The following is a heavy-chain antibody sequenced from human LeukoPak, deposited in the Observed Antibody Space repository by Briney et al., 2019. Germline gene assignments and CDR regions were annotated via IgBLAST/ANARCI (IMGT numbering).Heavy chain of an antibody. CDR3: ARESGSVTSEVDFDY. J-gene: IGHJ4*02. D-gene: IGHD4-17*01. CDR2: IRQDGSQK. CDR1: GFTFSSYW. V-gene: IGHV3-7*01. Sequence: GGSLRLSCAASGFTFSSYWMSWVRQAPGKGLEWVATIRQDGSQKYYVDSVKGRFTISRDNAKNSLYLQMNSLRAEDTAVYYCARESGSVTSEVDFDYWGQGTLVAVSS.